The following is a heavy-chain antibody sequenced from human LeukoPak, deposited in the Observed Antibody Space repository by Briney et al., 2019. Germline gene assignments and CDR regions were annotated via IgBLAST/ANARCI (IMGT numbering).Heavy chain of an antibody. V-gene: IGHV4-34*01. CDR3: ARVWYDILTGYQNDFDY. D-gene: IGHD3-9*01. Sequence: SETQSLTCAVYGGSFSGYYWSWIRQPPGKGLEWIGEINHSGSTNYNPSLKSRVTISVDTSKNQFSLKLSSVTAADTAVYYCARVWYDILTGYQNDFDYWGQGTLVTVSS. CDR1: GGSFSGYY. J-gene: IGHJ4*02. CDR2: INHSGST.